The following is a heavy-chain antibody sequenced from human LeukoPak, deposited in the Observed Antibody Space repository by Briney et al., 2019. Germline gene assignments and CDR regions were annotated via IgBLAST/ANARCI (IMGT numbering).Heavy chain of an antibody. J-gene: IGHJ4*02. V-gene: IGHV1-46*01. CDR1: GYTFTGYY. D-gene: IGHD6-19*01. CDR3: ANSNQYSSGWYDY. Sequence: GASVKVSCKASGYTFTGYYMHWVRQAPGQGPEWMGVISPSGGSTTYAQKFQGRVTLTRDMSTSTAYMELSRLRSDDTAVYYCANSNQYSSGWYDYWGQGTLVTVSS. CDR2: ISPSGGST.